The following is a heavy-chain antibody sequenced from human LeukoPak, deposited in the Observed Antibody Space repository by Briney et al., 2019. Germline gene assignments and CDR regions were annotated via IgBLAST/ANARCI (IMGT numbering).Heavy chain of an antibody. Sequence: GGSLRLSCAASGFTFSSYWMHWVRQAPGKGLVWVSRINSDGSSTSYADSVKGRFTISRDNAKDTLYLQMNSLRAEDTAVYYCARVGYTAKGYDDYWGQGTLVTVSS. V-gene: IGHV3-74*01. J-gene: IGHJ4*02. CDR1: GFTFSSYW. CDR3: ARVGYTAKGYDDY. D-gene: IGHD5-18*01. CDR2: INSDGSST.